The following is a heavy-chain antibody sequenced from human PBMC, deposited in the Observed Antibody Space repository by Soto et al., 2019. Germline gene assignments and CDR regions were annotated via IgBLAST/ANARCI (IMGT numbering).Heavy chain of an antibody. J-gene: IGHJ4*02. CDR1: GFTFSSYS. Sequence: PGGSLRLSCAASGFTFSSYSMNWVRQAPGKGLEWVSYISSSSSTIYYADSVKGRFTISRDNAKNSLYLQMTSLRDEDTAVYYCARDLNVLRYFDWLLAFDYWGQGTLVTVSS. D-gene: IGHD3-9*01. V-gene: IGHV3-48*02. CDR2: ISSSSSTI. CDR3: ARDLNVLRYFDWLLAFDY.